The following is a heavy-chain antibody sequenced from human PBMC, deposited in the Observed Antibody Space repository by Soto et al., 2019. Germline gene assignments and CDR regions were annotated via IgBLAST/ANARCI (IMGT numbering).Heavy chain of an antibody. Sequence: EVQLLESGGGLVQPGGSLRLSCAASGFTFSNYAMSWVRQAPGKGLEWVSGIGGSGSGAFYADSVKDRFTISRDNSKNTLDLQMNCLKAEDTAIYYCAKEFLDVRYSGSQYYFDTWGQGTLVTISS. CDR2: IGGSGSGA. J-gene: IGHJ4*02. CDR3: AKEFLDVRYSGSQYYFDT. CDR1: GFTFSNYA. V-gene: IGHV3-23*01. D-gene: IGHD1-26*01.